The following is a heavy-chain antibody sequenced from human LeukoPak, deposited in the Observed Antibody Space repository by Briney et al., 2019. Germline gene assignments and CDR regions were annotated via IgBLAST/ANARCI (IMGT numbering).Heavy chain of an antibody. J-gene: IGHJ4*02. CDR3: VIVRGYFDSSGSDY. V-gene: IGHV3-64D*06. CDR1: GFTFSSYS. CDR2: ITNNGGNT. D-gene: IGHD3-9*01. Sequence: GGSLRLSCSASGFTFSSYSIHWVRQAPGKGREFVSAITNNGGNTYYADSAKGRFTISRDNSKNTVYLQMSSLRAEDTAVYYCVIVRGYFDSSGSDYWGQGTLVTVSS.